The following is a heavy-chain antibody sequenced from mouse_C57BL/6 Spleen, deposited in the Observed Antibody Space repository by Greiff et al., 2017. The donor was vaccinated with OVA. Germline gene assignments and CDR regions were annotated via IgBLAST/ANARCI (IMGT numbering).Heavy chain of an antibody. V-gene: IGHV1-26*01. CDR1: GYTFTDYY. D-gene: IGHD2-2*01. CDR3: AIIGDVYAWFAY. Sequence: EVQLQQSGPELVKPGASVKISCKASGYTFTDYYMNWVKQSHGKSLEWIGDLNPNTGGTSYNQKFKGKATLTVDKSSSTAYMELRSLTSEDSAVYYCAIIGDVYAWFAYWGQGTLVTVSA. J-gene: IGHJ3*01. CDR2: LNPNTGGT.